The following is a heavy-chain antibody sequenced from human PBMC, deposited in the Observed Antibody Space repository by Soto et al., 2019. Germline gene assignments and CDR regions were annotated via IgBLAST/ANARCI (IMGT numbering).Heavy chain of an antibody. Sequence: VASVKVSCKASGYTFTSYAMHWVRQAPGQRLEWMGWINAGNGNTKYSQKFQGRVTITRDTSASTAYMELSSLRSEDTAVYYCASQYYEFWSGHPDYYGMDVWGQGTTVTVSS. CDR3: ASQYYEFWSGHPDYYGMDV. V-gene: IGHV1-3*01. CDR2: INAGNGNT. J-gene: IGHJ6*02. CDR1: GYTFTSYA. D-gene: IGHD3-3*01.